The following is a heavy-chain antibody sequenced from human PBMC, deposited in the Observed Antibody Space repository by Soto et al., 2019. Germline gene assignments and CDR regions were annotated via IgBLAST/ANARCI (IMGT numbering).Heavy chain of an antibody. Sequence: QVQLQQWGAGPLRPLETLSLTCGVSGGSFSGYYWAWIRQSPGKGLEWIGEINDRGSINYNPSLNSRVSISVDTSKNHYSLHLRSVAAADTAVYYCARESHDILTGPPWVWYFDLWGRRTLVNVSS. V-gene: IGHV4-34*01. CDR1: GGSFSGYY. D-gene: IGHD3-9*01. CDR3: ARESHDILTGPPWVWYFDL. CDR2: INDRGSI. J-gene: IGHJ2*01.